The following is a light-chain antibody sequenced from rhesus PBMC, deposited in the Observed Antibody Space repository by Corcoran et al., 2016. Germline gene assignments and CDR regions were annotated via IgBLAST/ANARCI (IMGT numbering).Light chain of an antibody. CDR3: QQGYSTPYS. J-gene: IGKJ2*01. V-gene: IGKV1-32*03. Sequence: DIQMSQTPSSLSASVGDRVTITCRASQGISSYLNCYQQKPGKAPNLLFFKENSLASGVPSMFSGSGSGTDYPLTISSLQPEYFATYYCQQGYSTPYSFGQGTKVEIK. CDR2: KEN. CDR1: QGISSY.